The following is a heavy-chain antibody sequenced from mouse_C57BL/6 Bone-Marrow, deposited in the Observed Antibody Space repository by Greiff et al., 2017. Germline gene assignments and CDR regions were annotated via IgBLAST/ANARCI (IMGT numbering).Heavy chain of an antibody. Sequence: EVKLMESEGGLVQPGSSMKLSCTASGFTFSDYYMAWVRQVPEKGLEWVANINYDGSSTYYLDSLKSRFIISRDNAKNILYLQMSSLKSEDTATYYCARADWHYFDYWGQGTTLTVSS. J-gene: IGHJ2*01. CDR3: ARADWHYFDY. V-gene: IGHV5-16*01. CDR1: GFTFSDYY. CDR2: INYDGSST. D-gene: IGHD4-1*01.